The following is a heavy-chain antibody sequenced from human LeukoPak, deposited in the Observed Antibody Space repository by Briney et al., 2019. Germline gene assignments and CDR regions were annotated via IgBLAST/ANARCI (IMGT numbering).Heavy chain of an antibody. CDR1: GFTFSSYW. V-gene: IGHV3-7*01. J-gene: IGHJ4*02. Sequence: GGSLRLSCAGSGFTFSSYWMSWVRQAPGKGPEWVANIKQDGREKHYVDSVKGRFTISRDNAKSSLYLQMNSLRAEDTAAYYCTRDEAAATNWGRGTLVTVSS. D-gene: IGHD6-13*01. CDR3: TRDEAAATN. CDR2: IKQDGREK.